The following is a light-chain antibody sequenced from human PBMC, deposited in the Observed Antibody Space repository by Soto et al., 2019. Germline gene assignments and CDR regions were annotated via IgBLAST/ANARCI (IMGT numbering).Light chain of an antibody. Sequence: EIMLTQSPATLSLSPGERATLSCRASQSVSSYLAWYQQKPGQAPRLLIYDASNRATGIPARFSGSGSGTDFTLTISSLEPQDFAVYYCHQRSNWPRTFGQGTRLEIK. CDR2: DAS. J-gene: IGKJ5*01. V-gene: IGKV3-11*01. CDR1: QSVSSY. CDR3: HQRSNWPRT.